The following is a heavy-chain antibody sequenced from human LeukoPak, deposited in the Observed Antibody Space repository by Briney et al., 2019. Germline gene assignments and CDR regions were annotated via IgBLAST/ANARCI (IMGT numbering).Heavy chain of an antibody. CDR1: GFTFNSYS. D-gene: IGHD6-13*01. CDR2: ISSSSSTI. V-gene: IGHV3-48*04. Sequence: GGSLRLSCAASGFTFNSYSLNWVRQAPGKGLEWVSYISSSSSTIYHADSVKGRFTISRDNAKNSLYLQMNSLRVEDTAVYYCARVDSSSWSFYWGQGTLVTVSS. CDR3: ARVDSSSWSFY. J-gene: IGHJ4*02.